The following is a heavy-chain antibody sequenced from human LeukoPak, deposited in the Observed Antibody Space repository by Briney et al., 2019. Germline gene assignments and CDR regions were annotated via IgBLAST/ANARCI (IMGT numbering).Heavy chain of an antibody. V-gene: IGHV4-4*07. CDR2: IYTSGSN. J-gene: IGHJ5*02. Sequence: PSETLSLTCTVSGGSISSYYWSWIRQPAGKGLEWIGRIYTSGSNNYNPSLKSRVTMSVDTSKNQFSLKLSSVTAADTAVYYCARDYPSDYDFWSGYFEGNWFDPWGQGTLVTVSS. CDR1: GGSISSYY. D-gene: IGHD3-3*01. CDR3: ARDYPSDYDFWSGYFEGNWFDP.